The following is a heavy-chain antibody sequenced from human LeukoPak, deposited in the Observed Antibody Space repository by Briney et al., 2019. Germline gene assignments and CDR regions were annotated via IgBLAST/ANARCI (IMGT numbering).Heavy chain of an antibody. D-gene: IGHD1-26*01. CDR2: ISYDGSNK. J-gene: IGHJ4*02. CDR3: AKELISVVGAIYY. CDR1: GFTFSSYA. Sequence: GGSLRLSCAASGFTFSSYAMHWVRQAPGKGLEWVAVISYDGSNKYYADSVKGRFTISRDNSKNTLYLQMNSLRAEDTAVYYCAKELISVVGAIYYWGQGTLVTVSS. V-gene: IGHV3-30-3*01.